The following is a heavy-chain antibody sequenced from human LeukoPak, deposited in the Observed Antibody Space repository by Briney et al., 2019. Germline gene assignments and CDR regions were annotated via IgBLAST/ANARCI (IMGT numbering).Heavy chain of an antibody. Sequence: GGSLRLSCAASGFTFSSHAMSWVRQVPGKGLEWVSEIGESGAATHYADSVKGRFTISRDNSRNTLSLQMNSLGVEDAAVYYCAKNYGSGSSYGHWGQGTLVTVSS. D-gene: IGHD3-10*01. J-gene: IGHJ4*02. CDR1: GFTFSSHA. V-gene: IGHV3-23*01. CDR2: IGESGAAT. CDR3: AKNYGSGSSYGH.